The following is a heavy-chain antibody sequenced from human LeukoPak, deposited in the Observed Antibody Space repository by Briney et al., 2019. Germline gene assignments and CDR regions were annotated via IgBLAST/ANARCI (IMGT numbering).Heavy chain of an antibody. CDR3: ARADLYDYVWGSYRQGAFDI. Sequence: SETLSLTCTVSGGSISSGSYYWSWLRQPAGKGLEWIGRIYTSGSTNYNPSLKSRVTISVDTSKNQFSLKLSSVTAADTAVYYCARADLYDYVWGSYRQGAFDIWGQGTMVTVSS. J-gene: IGHJ3*02. CDR2: IYTSGST. V-gene: IGHV4-61*02. D-gene: IGHD3-16*02. CDR1: GGSISSGSYY.